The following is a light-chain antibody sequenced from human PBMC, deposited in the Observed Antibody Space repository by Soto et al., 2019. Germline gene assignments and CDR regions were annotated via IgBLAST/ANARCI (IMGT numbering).Light chain of an antibody. V-gene: IGKV3-20*01. CDR1: QSVSSY. J-gene: IGKJ4*01. CDR3: QYYGSSVT. Sequence: EIVLTQSPATLSLSPGERATLSCRASQSVSSYLAWYQQKPGQAPRLLIYDASNRATGGIADRFSGSGSGTDFTLTISRLEPEDFAVYYCQYYGSSVTFAGGTKVEIK. CDR2: DAS.